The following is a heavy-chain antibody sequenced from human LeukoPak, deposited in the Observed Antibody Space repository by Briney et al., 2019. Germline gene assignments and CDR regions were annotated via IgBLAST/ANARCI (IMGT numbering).Heavy chain of an antibody. V-gene: IGHV3-48*04. CDR1: GFVFNEYS. CDR2: IRGSGSGM. J-gene: IGHJ4*02. D-gene: IGHD7-27*01. Sequence: GGSLRHSCAAPGFVFNEYSVNWGRHRPGKRMEWVANIRGSGSGMGYGSYYGDSVKGRFTISRDNAKTSLYLQMNSLRADDTAVYYCARDDNWGFDYWGQGALVTVSS. CDR3: ARDDNWGFDY.